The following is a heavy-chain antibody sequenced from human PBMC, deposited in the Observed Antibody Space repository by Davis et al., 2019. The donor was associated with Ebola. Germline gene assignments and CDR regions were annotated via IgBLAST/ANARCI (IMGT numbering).Heavy chain of an antibody. J-gene: IGHJ4*02. CDR2: IHYSGST. CDR3: AREVPGAGHLDY. V-gene: IGHV4-59*01. CDR1: GGSISGFF. Sequence: SETLSLTCTVSGGSISGFFCMWLRQTPGKGLEWIGYIHYSGSTNSNPSLKSRVTMSVDTSRNQFSLKLNSVTAADTAVYFCAREVPGAGHLDYWGQGILVTVSS. D-gene: IGHD6-13*01.